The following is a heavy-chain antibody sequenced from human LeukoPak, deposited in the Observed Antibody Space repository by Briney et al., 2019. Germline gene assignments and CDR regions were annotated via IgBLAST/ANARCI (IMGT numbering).Heavy chain of an antibody. CDR2: ISYDGSNE. V-gene: IGHV3-30*04. CDR3: ARDENKMVRGVIARSTAYHKCYYMDV. D-gene: IGHD3-10*01. CDR1: GFTFSSYV. Sequence: GRSLRLSCAASGFTFSSYVMHWVRQAPGKGLEWVAIISYDGSNEYYADSVKGRFTISRDDSKNTLYLQMNSLRAADTAVYYCARDENKMVRGVIARSTAYHKCYYMDVWGKGTTVTVSS. J-gene: IGHJ6*03.